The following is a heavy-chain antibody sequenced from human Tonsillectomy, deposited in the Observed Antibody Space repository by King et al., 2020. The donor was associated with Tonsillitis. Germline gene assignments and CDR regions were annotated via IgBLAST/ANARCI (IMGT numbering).Heavy chain of an antibody. V-gene: IGHV1-46*01. Sequence: VQLVQSGAEVKKPGASVKVSCKASGYTFTSYYMHWVRQAPGQGLEWMGIINPSGGSTNYAQKFQGRVTMTRDTSTSTVYMELSSLRSEDTAVYYCARNLAVAGNAPLYYYYGMDVWGQGTTVTVSS. D-gene: IGHD6-19*01. CDR3: ARNLAVAGNAPLYYYYGMDV. CDR1: GYTFTSYY. J-gene: IGHJ6*02. CDR2: INPSGGST.